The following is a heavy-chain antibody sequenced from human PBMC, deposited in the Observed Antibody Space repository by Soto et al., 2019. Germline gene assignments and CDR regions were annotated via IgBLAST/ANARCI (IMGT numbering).Heavy chain of an antibody. CDR2: ISRAADST. D-gene: IGHD3-22*01. J-gene: IGHJ4*02. V-gene: IGHV3-23*01. CDR1: GFTFSAYA. CDR3: ARVYSSASYFPDY. Sequence: VGSLRLSCAASGFTFSAYAMGWVRQTPGKGLDWFSAISRAADSTYYADSVRGRFTISRDNSRNTVFLQMSSLGAEDTALYFCARVYSSASYFPDYWGQGTLVTVSS.